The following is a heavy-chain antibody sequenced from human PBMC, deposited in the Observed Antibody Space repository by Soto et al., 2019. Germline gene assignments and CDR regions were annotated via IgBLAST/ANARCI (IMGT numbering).Heavy chain of an antibody. J-gene: IGHJ5*02. CDR3: AIEGVDCSGSNSPYSWFDP. CDR2: ISAYNGDT. CDR1: GYTFTNYG. V-gene: IGHV1-18*01. D-gene: IGHD2-15*01. Sequence: QVQLVQSGAEVRKPGASLIVSCKASGYTFTNYGITWVRQAPGQGLEWMGWISAYNGDTSYPQKLQGRVTMTTDTYTRTDYRELRSMRAGDTAIYYCAIEGVDCSGSNSPYSWFDPWGQGTLDTVSS.